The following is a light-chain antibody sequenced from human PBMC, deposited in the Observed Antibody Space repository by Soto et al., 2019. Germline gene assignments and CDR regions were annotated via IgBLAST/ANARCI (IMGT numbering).Light chain of an antibody. V-gene: IGKV3-20*01. CDR3: HQYGSSPQT. CDR1: QSVSSSY. J-gene: IGKJ1*01. CDR2: GAS. Sequence: EIVLTQSPGTLSLSPGERATLSCRASQSVSSSYLAWYQQKPGQAPRLLIYGASIRATDIPDRFSGSGSGTDFTLTISRLVPEDYAVYYCHQYGSSPQTFGQGTTVEIK.